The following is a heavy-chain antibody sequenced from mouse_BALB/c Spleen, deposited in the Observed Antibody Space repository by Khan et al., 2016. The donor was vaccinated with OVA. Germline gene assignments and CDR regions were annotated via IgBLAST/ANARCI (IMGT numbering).Heavy chain of an antibody. CDR2: INPSNGYT. J-gene: IGHJ3*01. D-gene: IGHD2-14*01. V-gene: IGHV1-4*01. CDR3: VRDGDYYRNDGWFAY. Sequence: QVQLQQSGAELARPGASVKMSCKASGYTFTSYTIHWIKLRPGQGLEWIGYINPSNGYTNYNQKFKDKATLTADTSSTTAYMQLSSLTSDDSAVDNCVRDGDYYRNDGWFAYWGQGTPVTVSA. CDR1: GYTFTSYT.